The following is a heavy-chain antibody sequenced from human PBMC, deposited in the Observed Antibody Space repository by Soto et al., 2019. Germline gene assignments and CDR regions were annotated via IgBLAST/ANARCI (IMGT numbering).Heavy chain of an antibody. Sequence: LRLSCAASGFTFSSYAMSWVRQAPGKGLEWVSAISGSGGSTYYADSVKGRFTISRDNSKNTLYLQMNSLRAEDTAVYYCAKDGSGILGVVIRSLFYPWGQGTLVTVPS. V-gene: IGHV3-23*01. CDR3: AKDGSGILGVVIRSLFYP. CDR1: GFTFSSYA. J-gene: IGHJ5*02. D-gene: IGHD3-3*01. CDR2: ISGSGGST.